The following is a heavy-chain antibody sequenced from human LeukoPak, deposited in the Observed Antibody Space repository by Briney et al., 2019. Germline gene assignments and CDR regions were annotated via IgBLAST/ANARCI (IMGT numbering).Heavy chain of an antibody. CDR1: GYTFTSYA. CDR2: INAGNGNT. V-gene: IGHV1-3*01. D-gene: IGHD5-12*01. CDR3: ARVPGYSGYDSAYFQH. Sequence: ASVKVSCKASGYTFTSYAMHWVRQAPGQRLEWMGWINAGNGNTKYSQKFQGRVTITRDTSASTAYMELSSLRSEDTAVYYCARVPGYSGYDSAYFQHWGQGTLVTVSS. J-gene: IGHJ1*01.